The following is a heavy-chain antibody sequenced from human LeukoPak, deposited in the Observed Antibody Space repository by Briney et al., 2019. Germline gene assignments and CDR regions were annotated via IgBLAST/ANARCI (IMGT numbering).Heavy chain of an antibody. V-gene: IGHV4-59*01. D-gene: IGHD3-22*01. CDR3: AREIYDSSGYYSRGDAFDI. CDR2: IYYSGGT. CDR1: GGSISSYY. J-gene: IGHJ3*02. Sequence: PSETLSLTCTVSGGSISSYYWSWIRQPPGKGLEWIGYIYYSGGTNYNPSLKSRVTISVDTSKNQFSLKLSSVTAADTAVYYCAREIYDSSGYYSRGDAFDIWGQGTMFSPSS.